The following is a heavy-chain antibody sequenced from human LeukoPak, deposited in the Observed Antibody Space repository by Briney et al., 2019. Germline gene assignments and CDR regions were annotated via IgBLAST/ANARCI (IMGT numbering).Heavy chain of an antibody. Sequence: ASVKVSCKASGYTFTSYGISWVRQAPGQGLEWMGWISAYNGNTNYAQKLQGRFTMTTDTSTSTAYMELRSLRSDDTAVYYCARDRGLYCSSTSCYVLAYNGMDVWGQGTTVTVSS. V-gene: IGHV1-18*01. CDR2: ISAYNGNT. CDR1: GYTFTSYG. CDR3: ARDRGLYCSSTSCYVLAYNGMDV. D-gene: IGHD2-2*01. J-gene: IGHJ6*02.